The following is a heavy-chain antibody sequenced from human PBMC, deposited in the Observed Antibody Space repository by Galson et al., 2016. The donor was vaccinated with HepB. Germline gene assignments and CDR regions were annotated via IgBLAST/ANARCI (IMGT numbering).Heavy chain of an antibody. D-gene: IGHD6-19*01. CDR2: ISNIGSSN. J-gene: IGHJ4*02. CDR1: GFTFSTNA. Sequence: SLRLSCAASGFTFSTNAMNWVRQAPGKGLEWVSGISNIGSSNSYADSVKGRFTISRDNSKNTLYLQMNSLRAEDTAIYYCANQHTTGWYSCLTHWGQGTLVTVSS. CDR3: ANQHTTGWYSCLTH. V-gene: IGHV3-23*01.